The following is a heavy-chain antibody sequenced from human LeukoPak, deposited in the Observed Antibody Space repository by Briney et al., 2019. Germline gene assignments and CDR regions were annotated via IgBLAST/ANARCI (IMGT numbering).Heavy chain of an antibody. J-gene: IGHJ4*02. D-gene: IGHD4-17*01. Sequence: GGSLRLSCAASGFTLSTYDMSWVRQAPGKGLEWVSDIGTSSTTIYYADSVKGRFTISRDKAKNTVYLQMNSLRAEDTGIYYCAGDYNLDYWGQGTLVTVSS. CDR3: AGDYNLDY. CDR2: IGTSSTTI. V-gene: IGHV3-48*03. CDR1: GFTLSTYD.